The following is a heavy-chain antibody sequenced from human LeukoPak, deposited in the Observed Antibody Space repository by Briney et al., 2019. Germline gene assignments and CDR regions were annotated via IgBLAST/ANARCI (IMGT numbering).Heavy chain of an antibody. V-gene: IGHV4-34*01. CDR3: AIDTWIQPFCDYYFMDV. J-gene: IGHJ6*03. CDR2: INHSGST. CDR1: GGSFTGYY. Sequence: TSETLSLTCAVCGGSFTGYYWCWIRQPPGKGLEWIGEINHSGSTNYNPSLKSRVTISVDKSKNQFSLKLSSVTAAETAVYYCAIDTWIQPFCDYYFMDVWGKGTTVTVSS. D-gene: IGHD5-18*01.